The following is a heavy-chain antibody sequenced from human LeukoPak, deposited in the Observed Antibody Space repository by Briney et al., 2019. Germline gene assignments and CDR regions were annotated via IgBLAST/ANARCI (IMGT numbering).Heavy chain of an antibody. D-gene: IGHD3-10*01. V-gene: IGHV4-39*07. CDR2: IYYSGST. J-gene: IGHJ3*02. CDR1: GGSISSYY. CDR3: AMYYRDAFDI. Sequence: SETLSLTCTVSGGSISSYYWGWIRQPPGKGLEWIGSIYYSGSTYYNPSLKSRVTISVDTSKNQFSLKLSSVTAADTAVYYCAMYYRDAFDIWGQGTMVTVSS.